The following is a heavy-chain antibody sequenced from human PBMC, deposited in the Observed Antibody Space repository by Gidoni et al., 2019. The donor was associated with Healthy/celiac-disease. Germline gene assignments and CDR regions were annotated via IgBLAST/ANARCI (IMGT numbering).Heavy chain of an antibody. J-gene: IGHJ3*02. Sequence: QLQLQESGPGLVKPSETLSLTCTVSGGSISSSSYYWGWIRQPPGKGLEWIGSIYYSGSTYYNPSLKSRVTISVDTSKNQFSLKLSSVTAADTAVYYCASPPPYGGYADDAFDIWGQGTMVTVSS. D-gene: IGHD5-12*01. V-gene: IGHV4-39*01. CDR1: GGSISSSSYY. CDR2: IYYSGST. CDR3: ASPPPYGGYADDAFDI.